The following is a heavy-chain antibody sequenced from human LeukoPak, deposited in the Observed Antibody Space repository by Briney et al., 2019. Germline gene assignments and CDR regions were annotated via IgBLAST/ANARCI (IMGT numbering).Heavy chain of an antibody. J-gene: IGHJ4*02. V-gene: IGHV3-11*01. D-gene: IGHD3-10*01. CDR1: GFTFSDYY. Sequence: GGSLRLSCAASGFTFSDYYMSWIRQAPGKGLEWVSYISSSGSTKYYADSVKGRFTISRDNAKDSYLQMNSLRAEDTAVYYCARDGHAYGRGSPHYWGQGTLVTVSS. CDR3: ARDGHAYGRGSPHY. CDR2: ISSSGSTK.